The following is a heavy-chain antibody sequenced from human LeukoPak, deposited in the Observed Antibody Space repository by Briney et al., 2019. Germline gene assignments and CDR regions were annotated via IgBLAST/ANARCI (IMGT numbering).Heavy chain of an antibody. Sequence: ASVKVSCKASGYTCTVYYIHWVRHATRQGLEWVGWINPNSGGTNYAQKYPGRVTMTTDTSISTAYMELSRLRCDDTAVYYCARAQDYYDSSGSGFDYWGQGTLVTVSS. V-gene: IGHV1-2*02. CDR3: ARAQDYYDSSGSGFDY. CDR1: GYTCTVYY. J-gene: IGHJ4*02. D-gene: IGHD3-22*01. CDR2: INPNSGGT.